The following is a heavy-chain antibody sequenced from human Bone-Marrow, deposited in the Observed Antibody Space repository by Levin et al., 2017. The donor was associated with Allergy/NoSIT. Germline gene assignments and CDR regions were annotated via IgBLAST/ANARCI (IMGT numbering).Heavy chain of an antibody. D-gene: IGHD2-21*02. CDR1: GGSTVSYY. Sequence: SETLSLTCTVSGGSTVSYYWSWIRQPPGKGLEWIGRVYYRGDTGYNPSLKGRVTISLDTSKNQFSLEVKSVTAADTGVYFCAREQSDFDCYFYGLDVWGQGTTVTVSS. CDR2: VYYRGDT. CDR3: AREQSDFDCYFYGLDV. J-gene: IGHJ6*02. V-gene: IGHV4-59*01.